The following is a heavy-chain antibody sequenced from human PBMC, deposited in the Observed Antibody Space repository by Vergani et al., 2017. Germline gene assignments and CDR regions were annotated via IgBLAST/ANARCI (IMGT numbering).Heavy chain of an antibody. Sequence: QVQVVQSGAEVKKSGASVKVSCKTSGYTFSNYYMHWVRQAPGQGLEWLGGFISIFGTANYAQKFQGRLTITADESTSTAYMELSSLRSEDTAVYYCARVEGNYYDSSGYSDYWGQGTLVTVSS. J-gene: IGHJ4*02. V-gene: IGHV1-69*01. CDR2: FISIFGTA. CDR1: GYTFSNYY. CDR3: ARVEGNYYDSSGYSDY. D-gene: IGHD3-22*01.